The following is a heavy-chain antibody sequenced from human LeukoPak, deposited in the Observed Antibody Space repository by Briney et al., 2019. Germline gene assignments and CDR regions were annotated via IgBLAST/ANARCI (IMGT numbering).Heavy chain of an antibody. CDR2: ISSSGSTI. D-gene: IGHD5-18*01. CDR1: GFTFSSYE. Sequence: QTGGSLRLSRAASGFTFSSYEMNWVRQAPGKGLEWVSYISSSGSTIYYADSVKGRFIISRDNAKNSLYLQMNSLRAEDTAVYYCARDRRASYGYFFDYWGQGTLVTVSS. V-gene: IGHV3-48*03. J-gene: IGHJ4*02. CDR3: ARDRRASYGYFFDY.